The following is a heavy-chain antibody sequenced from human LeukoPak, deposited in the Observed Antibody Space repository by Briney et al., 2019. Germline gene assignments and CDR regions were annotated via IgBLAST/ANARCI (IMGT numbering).Heavy chain of an antibody. CDR1: GFTFSSYE. Sequence: GGSLRLSCAASGFTFSSYEMNWVRQAPGKGLEWVSFISSLSGTREYADSVKGRFTISRDNAKNSLYLQMNSLRAEDTAVYYCARDRGGAYDFWSGYYTGYFDYWGQGTLVPVSS. CDR2: ISSLSGTR. CDR3: ARDRGGAYDFWSGYYTGYFDY. V-gene: IGHV3-48*03. D-gene: IGHD3-3*01. J-gene: IGHJ4*02.